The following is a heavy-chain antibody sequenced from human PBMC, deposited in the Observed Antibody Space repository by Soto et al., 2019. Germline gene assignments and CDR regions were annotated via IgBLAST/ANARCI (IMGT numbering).Heavy chain of an antibody. J-gene: IGHJ4*02. V-gene: IGHV3-64*02. CDR2: ISSNGGST. Sequence: EVQLVESGEGLVQPGGSLRLSCAASGFTFSSYAMHWVRQDPGKGLEYVSAISSNGGSTYYADSVKGRFTISRDNSKNTLYLQMGSLRAEDMAVYYCARGAGWFDYWGQGTLVTVSS. CDR1: GFTFSSYA. D-gene: IGHD2-15*01. CDR3: ARGAGWFDY.